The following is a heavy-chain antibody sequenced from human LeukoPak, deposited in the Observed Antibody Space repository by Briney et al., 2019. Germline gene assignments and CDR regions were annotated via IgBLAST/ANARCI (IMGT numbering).Heavy chain of an antibody. CDR3: ARSQRAGYNVYYFDS. Sequence: SVKVSCKPSGGTFSSYGVSWVRQAPGQGLEWMGGIIPIFRATNYAQRFRGRVTITADESTSTAYMELWSLKSEDTAVYYCARSQRAGYNVYYFDSWGQGTLVTVSS. CDR1: GGTFSSYG. CDR2: IIPIFRAT. V-gene: IGHV1-69*13. D-gene: IGHD5-24*01. J-gene: IGHJ4*02.